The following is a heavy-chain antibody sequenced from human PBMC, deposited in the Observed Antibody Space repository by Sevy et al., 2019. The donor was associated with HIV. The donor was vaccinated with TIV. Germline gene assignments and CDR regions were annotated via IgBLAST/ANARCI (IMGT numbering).Heavy chain of an antibody. D-gene: IGHD2-15*01. CDR2: INPNSGGT. CDR3: ARIFRYCSGGSCYSKNFDY. J-gene: IGHJ4*02. CDR1: GYTFTGYY. V-gene: IGHV1-2*06. Sequence: ASVKVSCKASGYTFTGYYMHWVRQAPGQGLEWMGRINPNSGGTNYAQKFQGRVTMTRDTSISTAYMELGRLRSDDTAVYYCARIFRYCSGGSCYSKNFDYWGQGTLVTVSS.